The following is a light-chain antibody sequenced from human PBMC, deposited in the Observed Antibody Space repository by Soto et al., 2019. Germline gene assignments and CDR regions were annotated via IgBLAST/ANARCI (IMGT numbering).Light chain of an antibody. J-gene: IGKJ1*01. CDR1: ESVRSSY. V-gene: IGKV3-20*01. Sequence: IVLTQSPGTLSLSPGERATLSCRASESVRSSYLAWYQQKPGQAPRLLIYGASTRATGIPDRFTGSGSGTDFTLSVSRLEPEDFAVYFCQQYGSSPATFGQGTKVDI. CDR2: GAS. CDR3: QQYGSSPAT.